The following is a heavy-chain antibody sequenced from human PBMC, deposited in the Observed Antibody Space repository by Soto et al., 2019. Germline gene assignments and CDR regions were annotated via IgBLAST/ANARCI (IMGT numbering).Heavy chain of an antibody. CDR1: GYTFTNYG. D-gene: IGHD3-10*01. Sequence: QVQLVQSGAEVKKPGASVKVSCKASGYTFTNYGLSWVRQAPGQGLEGMGWIIAYNGNTNYAQKFQGRVTMTTDTSTNTAYMELRSLRSDDTAFYYCARVAGYGSGSRHFDYWGQGTLVTVSS. CDR2: IIAYNGNT. J-gene: IGHJ4*02. V-gene: IGHV1-18*01. CDR3: ARVAGYGSGSRHFDY.